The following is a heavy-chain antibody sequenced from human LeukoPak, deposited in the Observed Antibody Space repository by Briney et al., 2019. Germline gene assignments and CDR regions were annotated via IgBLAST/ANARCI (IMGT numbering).Heavy chain of an antibody. CDR3: AKDPKSGSYSVDYFDY. CDR2: ISGSGGST. Sequence: GGSLRLSCAASGFIFSSYGMSWVRQAPGKGLEWVSAISGSGGSTYYADSVKGRFTISRDNSKNTLYLQMNSLRTEDTAVYYCAKDPKSGSYSVDYFDYWGQGTLVTVSS. V-gene: IGHV3-23*01. J-gene: IGHJ4*02. D-gene: IGHD1-26*01. CDR1: GFIFSSYG.